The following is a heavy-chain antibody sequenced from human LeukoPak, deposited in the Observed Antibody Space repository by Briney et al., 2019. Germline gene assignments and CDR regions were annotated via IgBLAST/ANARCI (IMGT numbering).Heavy chain of an antibody. D-gene: IGHD6-13*01. CDR3: ARDSRRGIAVDY. J-gene: IGHJ4*02. CDR1: GGSIGSSSYY. V-gene: IGHV4-39*07. CDR2: IYHSGST. Sequence: SETLSLTCTVSGGSIGSSSYYWGWIRQPPGKGLEWIGSIYHSGSTYYNPSLKSRVTISVDTSKNQFSLKLSSVTAADTAVYYCARDSRRGIAVDYWGQGTLVTVSS.